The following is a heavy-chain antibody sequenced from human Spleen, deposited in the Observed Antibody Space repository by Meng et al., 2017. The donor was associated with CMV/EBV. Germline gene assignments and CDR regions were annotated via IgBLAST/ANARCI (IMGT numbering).Heavy chain of an antibody. J-gene: IGHJ3*02. V-gene: IGHV3-21*04. Sequence: ETLSLTCAASGFTFSSYSMNWVRQAPGKGLEWVSSISSSSSYIYYADSVKGRFTISRDNAKNSLYLQMNSLRAEDTALYYCAKDITYDSSGFLVSPDAFDIWGQGTMVTVSS. CDR1: GFTFSSYS. D-gene: IGHD3-22*01. CDR3: AKDITYDSSGFLVSPDAFDI. CDR2: ISSSSSYI.